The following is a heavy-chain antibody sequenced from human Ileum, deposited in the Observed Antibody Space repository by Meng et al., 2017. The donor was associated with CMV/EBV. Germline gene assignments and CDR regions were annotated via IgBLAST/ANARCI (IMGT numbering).Heavy chain of an antibody. J-gene: IGHJ2*01. V-gene: IGHV3-33*01. CDR3: ASPSSSPGPFDL. D-gene: IGHD1-14*01. CDR2: IWNDGSNK. CDR1: GFTFRGAG. Sequence: WVASGFTFRGAGFDWVRQAPGRGLEWVVVIWNDGSNKYCAESVKGRFIISRDNSKNTVYLQMSSLRAENTAVYYCASPSSSPGPFDLWGRGTLVTVSS.